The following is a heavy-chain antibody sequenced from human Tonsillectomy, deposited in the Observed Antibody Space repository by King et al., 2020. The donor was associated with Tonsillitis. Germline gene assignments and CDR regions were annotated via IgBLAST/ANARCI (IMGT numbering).Heavy chain of an antibody. V-gene: IGHV4-39*07. CDR1: GGSISSGSYY. CDR3: ARGSPSPGPSSNYYYDMDV. Sequence: QLQESGPGLVKPSETLSLTCAVSGGSISSGSYYWGWIRQPPGKGLEWIGIIYYSGSTYYNPSLKSRVTISVDTSKNQCSLKLSSVTAADTAVYYCARGSPSPGPSSNYYYDMDVWGQGTTVTVSS. CDR2: IYYSGST. J-gene: IGHJ6*02. D-gene: IGHD2-2*01.